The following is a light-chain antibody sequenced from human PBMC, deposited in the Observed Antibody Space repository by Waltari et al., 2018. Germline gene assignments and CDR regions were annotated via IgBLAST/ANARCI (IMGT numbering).Light chain of an antibody. CDR3: SSYTSSSTLG. Sequence: QSALTQPASVSGSPGQSITISCTGTSSDVGGYNYVSWYQQHPGKAPKLMICDVSNRPSGVSTRFSGSKSGNTASLTISGLQAEDEADYYCSSYTSSSTLGFGTGTKVTVL. J-gene: IGLJ1*01. CDR2: DVS. V-gene: IGLV2-14*03. CDR1: SSDVGGYNY.